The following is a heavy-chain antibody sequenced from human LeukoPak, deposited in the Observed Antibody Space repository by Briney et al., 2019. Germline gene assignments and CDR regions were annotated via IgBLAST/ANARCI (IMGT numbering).Heavy chain of an antibody. CDR1: GFTFSDYY. CDR2: ISSSSSYI. V-gene: IGHV3-11*06. D-gene: IGHD5-24*01. CDR3: ARDQDGYNEYYFDY. J-gene: IGHJ4*02. Sequence: PGGSLRLSCAASGFTFSDYYMSWIRQAPGKGLEWVSSISSSSSYIYYADSVKGRFTISRDNAKNSLYLQMNSLRAEDTAVYYCARDQDGYNEYYFDYWGQGTLVTVSS.